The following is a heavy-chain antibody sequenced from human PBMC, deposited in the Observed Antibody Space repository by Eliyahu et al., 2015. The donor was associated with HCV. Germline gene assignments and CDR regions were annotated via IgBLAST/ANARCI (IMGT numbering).Heavy chain of an antibody. V-gene: IGHV3-21*01. J-gene: IGHJ4*02. CDR3: ARGFEEMGFFDY. Sequence: EVQLVESGGGLVKPGGSLRLXXXASXFTFSRYSMNWVRQAPGKGLEWVSSISSSSSXIXYADSVKGRFTIXRDNAKNSLYLQMNSLRAEDTAVYYCARGFEEMGFFDYWGQGTLVTVSS. D-gene: IGHD3-9*01. CDR2: ISSSSSXI. CDR1: XFTFSRYS.